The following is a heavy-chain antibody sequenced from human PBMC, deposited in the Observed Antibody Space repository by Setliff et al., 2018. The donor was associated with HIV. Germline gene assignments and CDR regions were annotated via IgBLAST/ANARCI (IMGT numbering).Heavy chain of an antibody. J-gene: IGHJ3*02. CDR3: ARRAGNWNAFDI. D-gene: IGHD1-1*01. CDR1: GFTFSDYE. V-gene: IGHV3-48*03. CDR2: ISSSDTTI. Sequence: HPGGSLRLSCAASGFTFSDYEMNWVRQAPGKGLEWVSYISSSDTTIYNRGSVKGRFTISRDNAKNSLYLQMNSLRAEDTAVYYCARRAGNWNAFDIWGQGTMVTVSS.